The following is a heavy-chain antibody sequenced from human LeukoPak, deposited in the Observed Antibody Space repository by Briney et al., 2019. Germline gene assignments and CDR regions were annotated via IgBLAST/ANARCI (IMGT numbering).Heavy chain of an antibody. CDR3: ARVTGYVIEDNFDY. CDR2: IIPIFGSA. CDR1: GGTFTSYA. D-gene: IGHD2-15*01. V-gene: IGHV1-69*06. Sequence: SVKVSCKASGGTFTSYAISWVRQAPGQGLEWMGGIIPIFGSANYAQKFQDRVTITADKSTITAYMELTSLRSEDTAVYYCARVTGYVIEDNFDYWGQGTLVTVSS. J-gene: IGHJ4*02.